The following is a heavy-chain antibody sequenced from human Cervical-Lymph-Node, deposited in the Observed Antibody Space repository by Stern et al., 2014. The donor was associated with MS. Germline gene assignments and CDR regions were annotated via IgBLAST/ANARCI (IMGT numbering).Heavy chain of an antibody. J-gene: IGHJ4*02. D-gene: IGHD6-13*01. CDR2: IYYSGST. CDR3: ARSSPGAAGDLDY. V-gene: IGHV4-31*03. CDR1: GGPISSGGYY. Sequence: QLQLQESGPGLVKPSQTLSLTCTVSGGPISSGGYYWIWIRQHPGKGLAGIGYIYYSGSTYYNPSLKSRVTISVDTSKNQFSLKLSSVTAADTAVYYCARSSPGAAGDLDYWGQGTLVTVSS.